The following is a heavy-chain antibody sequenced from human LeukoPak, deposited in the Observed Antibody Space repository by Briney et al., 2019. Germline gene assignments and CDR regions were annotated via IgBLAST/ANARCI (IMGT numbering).Heavy chain of an antibody. Sequence: GESPKISCKGPGYIFTNYWIGWVRQVPGKGFEWMGIIYPGDSDTRYSPSFQGQVTISADKSISTAYLQWSSLKASDTAIYYCAKRVGGCIHYWGGETLVTVSS. CDR1: GYIFTNYW. CDR2: IYPGDSDT. D-gene: IGHD6-19*01. CDR3: AKRVGGCIHY. V-gene: IGHV5-51*01. J-gene: IGHJ4*02.